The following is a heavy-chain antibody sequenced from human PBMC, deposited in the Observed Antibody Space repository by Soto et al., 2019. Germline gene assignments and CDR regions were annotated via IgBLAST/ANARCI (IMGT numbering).Heavy chain of an antibody. J-gene: IGHJ4*02. D-gene: IGHD6-13*01. CDR1: GFTFSSYG. Sequence: PGGSLRLSCAASGFTFSSYGMHWVRQAPGKGLEWVAVIWYDGSNKYYADSVKGRFTISRDNSKNTLYLQMNSLRAEDTAVYYCARDGGFIAAARVDYWGQGTLVTVSS. V-gene: IGHV3-33*01. CDR2: IWYDGSNK. CDR3: ARDGGFIAAARVDY.